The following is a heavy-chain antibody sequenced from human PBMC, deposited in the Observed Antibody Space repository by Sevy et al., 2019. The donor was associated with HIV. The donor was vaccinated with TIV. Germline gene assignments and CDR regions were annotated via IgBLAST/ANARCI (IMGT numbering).Heavy chain of an antibody. CDR2: ISAYNGNT. V-gene: IGHV1-18*01. CDR3: AREAGYGSGSYPYYFDY. D-gene: IGHD3-10*01. J-gene: IGHJ4*02. CDR1: GYTFTSYG. Sequence: ASVKVSCKASGYTFTSYGISWVRQAPGQGLEWMGWISAYNGNTNYARKLQGRVTMTTDTSTSTAYMELRSLRSDDTAAYYCAREAGYGSGSYPYYFDYWGQGTLVTVSS.